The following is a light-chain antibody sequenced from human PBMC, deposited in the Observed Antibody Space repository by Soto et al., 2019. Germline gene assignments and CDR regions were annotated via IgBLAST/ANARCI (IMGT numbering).Light chain of an antibody. V-gene: IGLV2-14*01. Sequence: QSSLTQPASLSGSPGQSIIISCTGTSSDVGGYNYVSWYQQHPGKAPKLMIYEVSNRPSGVSNRFSGSKSGNTASLTISGLQAEDEADYYCSSYTSSSTQVFGTGTKVTVL. CDR2: EVS. CDR3: SSYTSSSTQV. CDR1: SSDVGGYNY. J-gene: IGLJ1*01.